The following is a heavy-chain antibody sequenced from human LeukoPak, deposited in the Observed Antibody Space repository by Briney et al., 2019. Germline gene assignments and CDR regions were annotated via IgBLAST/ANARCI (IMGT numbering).Heavy chain of an antibody. Sequence: ASETLSLTCTVSGGSISSDDHYWNWIRQPPGKGLEWIGYIYYSGSTSYSPSLKSRVSMSLDTSKNQFSLKLSSVIAADTAVYYCARVLSASESLFYLDYWGQGTLVTVSS. CDR1: GGSISSDDHY. J-gene: IGHJ4*02. V-gene: IGHV4-30-4*01. CDR2: IYYSGST. CDR3: ARVLSASESLFYLDY. D-gene: IGHD1-14*01.